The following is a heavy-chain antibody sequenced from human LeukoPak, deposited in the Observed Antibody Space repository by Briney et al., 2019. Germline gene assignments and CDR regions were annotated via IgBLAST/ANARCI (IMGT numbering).Heavy chain of an antibody. J-gene: IGHJ5*02. Sequence: ASVKVSCKASGYTFTGYYMHWVRQAPGQGLEWMGWINPNSGGTNYAQKFQGRVTTTRDTSISTAYMELSRLRSDDTAVYYCARSYRDCSSTSCPRLWFDPWGQGTLVTVSS. V-gene: IGHV1-2*02. CDR3: ARSYRDCSSTSCPRLWFDP. CDR1: GYTFTGYY. CDR2: INPNSGGT. D-gene: IGHD2-2*01.